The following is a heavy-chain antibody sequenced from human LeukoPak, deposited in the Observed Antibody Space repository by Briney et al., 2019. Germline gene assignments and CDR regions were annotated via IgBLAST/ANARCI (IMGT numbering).Heavy chain of an antibody. CDR3: ASALGSLGYCSSTSCLPYFDY. Sequence: SVKVSCKASGGTFSSYAISWVRQAPGQGLEWMGGIIPIFGTANYAQKFQGRVTITTDESTSTAYMELSSLRSEDTAVYYCASALGSLGYCSSTSCLPYFDYWGQGTLVTVSS. J-gene: IGHJ4*02. CDR2: IIPIFGTA. D-gene: IGHD2-2*01. CDR1: GGTFSSYA. V-gene: IGHV1-69*05.